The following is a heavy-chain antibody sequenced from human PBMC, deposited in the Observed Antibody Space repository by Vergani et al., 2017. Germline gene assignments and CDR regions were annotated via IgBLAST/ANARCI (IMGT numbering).Heavy chain of an antibody. CDR1: GFTFNIYA. CDR3: ARGLWDCTHIRCSPPSY. J-gene: IGHJ4*02. V-gene: IGHV3-21*02. CDR2: ISGSSSYV. Sequence: EVRLLESGGGLVQPGGSLRLSCAASGFTFNIYAMNWVRQAPGKGLEWVASISGSSSYVFYRDSVEGRFTIARDNAKKSVYLQMNSLRAEDTAMYFCARGLWDCTHIRCSPPSYWGQGTQVTVSS. D-gene: IGHD2-8*01.